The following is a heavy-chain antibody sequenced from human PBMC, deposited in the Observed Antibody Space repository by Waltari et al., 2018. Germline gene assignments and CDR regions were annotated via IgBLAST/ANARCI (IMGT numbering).Heavy chain of an antibody. V-gene: IGHV3-48*03. J-gene: IGHJ6*02. CDR2: ISDRGNTV. CDR3: AREYAHYGMDV. D-gene: IGHD2-2*01. CDR1: GLHLDDYE. Sequence: EVQLVESGGDWEQLGGSLGLSCVASGLHLDDYEMNWGRHAPGKGLEWVSHISDRGNTVYYADSVRGRFTMYRDNAKNSVHLQMSSLRVEDTAVYFCAREYAHYGMDVWGQGTTVTVTS.